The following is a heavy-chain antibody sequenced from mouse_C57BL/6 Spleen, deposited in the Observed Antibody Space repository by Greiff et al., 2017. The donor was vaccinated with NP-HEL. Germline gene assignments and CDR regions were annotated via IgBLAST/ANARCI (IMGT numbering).Heavy chain of an antibody. CDR3: ARRDYYGSAWFAY. V-gene: IGHV1-18*01. CDR1: GYTFTDYN. CDR2: INPNNGGT. J-gene: IGHJ3*01. Sequence: EVKLMESGPELVKPGASVKIPCKASGYTFTDYNMDWVKQSHGKSLEWIGDINPNNGGTIYNQKFKGKATLTVDKSSSTAYMELRSLTSEDTAVYYCARRDYYGSAWFAYWGQGTLVTVSA. D-gene: IGHD1-1*01.